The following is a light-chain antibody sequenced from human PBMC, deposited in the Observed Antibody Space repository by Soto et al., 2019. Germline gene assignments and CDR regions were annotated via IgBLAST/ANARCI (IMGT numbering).Light chain of an antibody. CDR2: GAS. CDR1: QSVSSN. Sequence: EIVMTQSPATLSVSPGERATLSCRASQSVSSNLAWYQQKPGQAPRLLIYGASTRATGIPARFSGSGYGTEYTLTISSLQSEDFAVYYWQQYNNWPPTWTFGHGTKVEIK. J-gene: IGKJ1*01. V-gene: IGKV3-15*01. CDR3: QQYNNWPPTWT.